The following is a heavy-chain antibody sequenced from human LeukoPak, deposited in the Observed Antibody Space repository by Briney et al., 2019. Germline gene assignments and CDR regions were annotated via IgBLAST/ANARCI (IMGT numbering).Heavy chain of an antibody. Sequence: GGSLRLSCAASGFTFSDYNMHWVRQAPGKGLEWVTIISYDGTKKYYADSVKGRFTISRDNSKNTLYLQMNNLRAEDTAMYYCAKVRWDNSGWYYLDSWGQGTLVTVSS. D-gene: IGHD6-19*01. V-gene: IGHV3-30*18. CDR3: AKVRWDNSGWYYLDS. CDR1: GFTFSDYN. J-gene: IGHJ4*02. CDR2: ISYDGTKK.